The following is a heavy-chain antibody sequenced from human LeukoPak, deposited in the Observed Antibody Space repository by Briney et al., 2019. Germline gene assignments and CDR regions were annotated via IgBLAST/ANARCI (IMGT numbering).Heavy chain of an antibody. V-gene: IGHV1-46*01. J-gene: IGHJ4*02. Sequence: ASVKVSCKASGYTFTSYYMHWVRQAPGQGLEWMGIINPSGGSTSYAQKFQGRVTMTRDMSTSTVYMGLSSLRSEDTAVYYCARDVSKTTLDYWGQGTLVTVSS. CDR1: GYTFTSYY. D-gene: IGHD1-1*01. CDR2: INPSGGST. CDR3: ARDVSKTTLDY.